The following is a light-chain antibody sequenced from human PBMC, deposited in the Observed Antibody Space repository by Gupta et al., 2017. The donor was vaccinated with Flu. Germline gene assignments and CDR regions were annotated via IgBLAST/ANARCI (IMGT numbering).Light chain of an antibody. V-gene: IGLV1-40*01. CDR1: STNIGAGYD. CDR3: QSYDFTVSGSV. J-gene: IGLJ3*02. CDR2: SNI. Sequence: QAVLTQPPSLSGAPGQRVTIPCTGTSTNIGAGYDVHWYQQLPGAAPKLLIYSNINRPSEVPDRFSASRSGPSASLAIAGLQPEDEAHYYCQSYDFTVSGSVFGGGTALTVL.